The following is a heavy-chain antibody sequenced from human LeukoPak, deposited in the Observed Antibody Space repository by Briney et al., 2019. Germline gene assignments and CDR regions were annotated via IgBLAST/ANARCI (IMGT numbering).Heavy chain of an antibody. J-gene: IGHJ5*02. Sequence: GASVKVSCKASGYTFTGYYMHWVRQAPGQGLEWMGWINPNSGGTNYAQKFQGRVTMTRDTSISTAYMELSRLRSDDTAVYYCARDPPDTTGTTGDWFDPWGQGTLVTVSS. D-gene: IGHD1-1*01. CDR1: GYTFTGYY. CDR2: INPNSGGT. CDR3: ARDPPDTTGTTGDWFDP. V-gene: IGHV1-2*02.